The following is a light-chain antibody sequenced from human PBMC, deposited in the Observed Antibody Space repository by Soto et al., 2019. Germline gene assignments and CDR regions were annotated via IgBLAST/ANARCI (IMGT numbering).Light chain of an antibody. CDR2: GNY. CDR1: SSNIGAGYD. Sequence: QSVLTQPPSVSGAPGQRVTISCTGSSSNIGAGYDVHWYQQFPGTAPKLLMYGNYNRPSGVPDRFSGSKSGTSASLAITGLQAEDEADYYCQSYDRTRSCAVFGGGTKLTVL. CDR3: QSYDRTRSCAV. V-gene: IGLV1-40*01. J-gene: IGLJ2*01.